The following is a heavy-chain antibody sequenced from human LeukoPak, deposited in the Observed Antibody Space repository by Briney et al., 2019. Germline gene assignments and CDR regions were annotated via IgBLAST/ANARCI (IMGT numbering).Heavy chain of an antibody. V-gene: IGHV3-48*04. CDR2: ISSSSSTI. J-gene: IGHJ4*02. CDR1: GFTFSGYS. D-gene: IGHD6-6*01. Sequence: GGSLRLSCAASGFTFSGYSMNWVRQAPGKGLEWVSYISSSSSTIYYADSVKGRFTISRDNAKNSLYLQMNSLRPEDTAVYYCARALSARPKFPVDYWGQGTLATVSS. CDR3: ARALSARPKFPVDY.